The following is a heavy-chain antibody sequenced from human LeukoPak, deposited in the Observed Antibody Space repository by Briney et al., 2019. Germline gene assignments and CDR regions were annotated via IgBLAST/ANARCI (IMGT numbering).Heavy chain of an antibody. V-gene: IGHV4-59*01. CDR2: IYYSGST. CDR1: GGSISSYY. CDR3: ARDYGDYDFAY. J-gene: IGHJ4*02. D-gene: IGHD4-17*01. Sequence: SETLSLTCTVSGGSISSYYWSWIRQPPGKGLEWIGYIYYSGSTNYNPSLKSRVTISVDTSKYQFSLKLNSVTAADTAVYYCARDYGDYDFAYWGQGTLVTVSS.